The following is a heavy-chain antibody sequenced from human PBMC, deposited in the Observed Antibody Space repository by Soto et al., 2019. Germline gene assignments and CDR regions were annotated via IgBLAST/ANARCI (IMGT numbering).Heavy chain of an antibody. J-gene: IGHJ4*02. CDR1: GYTFTSYY. V-gene: IGHV1-46*03. CDR3: ASSPIGSVIDVVAATGHDY. CDR2: INPSGGST. D-gene: IGHD2-15*01. Sequence: GASVKVSCKASGYTFTSYYMHWVRQAPGQGLEWMGIINPSGGSTSYAQKFQGRVTMTRDTSTSTVYMELSSLRSEDTAVYYCASSPIGSVIDVVAATGHDYCGQGTLVTVSS.